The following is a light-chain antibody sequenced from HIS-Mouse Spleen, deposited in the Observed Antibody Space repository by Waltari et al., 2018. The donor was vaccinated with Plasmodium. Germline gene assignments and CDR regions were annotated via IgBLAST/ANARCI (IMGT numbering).Light chain of an antibody. CDR1: SSNIGSNT. V-gene: IGLV1-44*01. CDR3: SSYAGSNNLV. J-gene: IGLJ2*01. CDR2: SNN. Sequence: QSVLTQPPSASGTPGQRVTISCSGSSSNIGSNTVNWYQQLPGTAPKLLIYSNNPRPSGGPDRFSGSKPGTSASLTVSGLQAEDEADYYCSSYAGSNNLVFGGGTKLTVL.